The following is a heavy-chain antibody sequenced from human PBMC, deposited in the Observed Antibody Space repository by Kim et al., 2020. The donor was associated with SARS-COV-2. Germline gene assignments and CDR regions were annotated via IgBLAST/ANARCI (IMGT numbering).Heavy chain of an antibody. CDR3: AKDISAARLGGAFDI. J-gene: IGHJ3*02. Sequence: GGSLRLSCAASGFTFDDYAMHWVRQAPGKGLEWVSGISWNSGSIGYADSVKGRFTISRDNAKNSLYLQMNSLRAEDTALYYCAKDISAARLGGAFDIWGQGTMVTVSS. V-gene: IGHV3-9*01. CDR1: GFTFDDYA. CDR2: ISWNSGSI. D-gene: IGHD2-15*01.